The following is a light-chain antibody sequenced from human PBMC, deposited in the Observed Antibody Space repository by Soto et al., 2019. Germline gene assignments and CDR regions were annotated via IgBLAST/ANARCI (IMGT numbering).Light chain of an antibody. CDR3: QQYDSSLYT. J-gene: IGKJ2*01. Sequence: EIVLKQSPGTLYLSPGERATLSCRASQSLSSIYLAWYQQRPGQTPRLLIYGTSTRATGIPDRFSGSGSGTDFTLTISRMEPEDFAVYYCQQYDSSLYTFGQVTKLEIK. CDR2: GTS. V-gene: IGKV3-20*01. CDR1: QSLSSIY.